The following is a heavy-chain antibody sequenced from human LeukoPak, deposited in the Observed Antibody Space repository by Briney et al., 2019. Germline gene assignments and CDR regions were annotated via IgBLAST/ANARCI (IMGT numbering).Heavy chain of an antibody. D-gene: IGHD3-22*01. Sequence: SETLSLTCAVYGGSFSGYYWSWIRQPAGKGLEWIGRIYTSGSTNYNPSLKSRVTMSVDTSKNQFSLKLSSVTAADTAVCYCARDWGNYYDSSGYLVGYWYFDLWGRGTLVTVSS. J-gene: IGHJ2*01. CDR2: IYTSGST. V-gene: IGHV4-4*07. CDR3: ARDWGNYYDSSGYLVGYWYFDL. CDR1: GGSFSGYY.